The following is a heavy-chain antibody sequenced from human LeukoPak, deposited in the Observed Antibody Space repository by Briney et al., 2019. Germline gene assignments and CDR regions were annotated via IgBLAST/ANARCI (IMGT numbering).Heavy chain of an antibody. CDR2: IKQDGSEK. J-gene: IGHJ4*02. CDR3: ARGWSKFDY. V-gene: IGHV3-7*03. D-gene: IGHD2-8*02. Sequence: PGGSLRLSCAASGFTFSSYWMTWVRRAPGKGLEWVANIKQDGSEKHYVDSVKGRFTISRDNAKNSLYLQMNSLRAEDTAVYYCARGWSKFDYWGQGTLVTVSS. CDR1: GFTFSSYW.